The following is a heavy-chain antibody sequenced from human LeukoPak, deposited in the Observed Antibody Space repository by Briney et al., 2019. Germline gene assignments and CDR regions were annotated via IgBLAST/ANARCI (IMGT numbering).Heavy chain of an antibody. J-gene: IGHJ4*02. Sequence: SETLSLTCAVYGGSFSGYYWSWIRQPPGKGLEWIGSIYYSGSTYYNPSLKSRVTISVDTSKNQFSLKLSSVTAADTAVYYCARIHGYPYYFDYWGQGTLVTVSS. CDR1: GGSFSGYY. D-gene: IGHD3-16*01. CDR2: IYYSGST. V-gene: IGHV4-34*01. CDR3: ARIHGYPYYFDY.